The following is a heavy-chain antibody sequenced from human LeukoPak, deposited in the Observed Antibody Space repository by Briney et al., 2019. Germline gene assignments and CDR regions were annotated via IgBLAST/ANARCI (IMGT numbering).Heavy chain of an antibody. V-gene: IGHV3-43*02. Sequence: PGGSLRLSCAASEFTFDDYAMHWVRQAPGKGLEWVSLISGDGGSTYYADSVKGRFTISRDNSKNSLYLQMNSLRTEDTALYYCAKDNQDYYDSSGYHDYWGQGTLVTVSS. CDR1: EFTFDDYA. CDR3: AKDNQDYYDSSGYHDY. D-gene: IGHD3-22*01. J-gene: IGHJ4*02. CDR2: ISGDGGST.